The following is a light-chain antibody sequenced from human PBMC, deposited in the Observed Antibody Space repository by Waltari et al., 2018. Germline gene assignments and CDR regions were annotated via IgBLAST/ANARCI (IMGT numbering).Light chain of an antibody. Sequence: EIVLTQSPGTLSLSPGERATLSYRASQSISSSYLAWYQQKPGQAPRLLIYGASSRATGIPDRFSGSGSGTDFTLTISRLEPEDFAVYYCQHYGSSSYTFGQGTKLEI. CDR2: GAS. CDR3: QHYGSSSYT. CDR1: QSISSSY. J-gene: IGKJ2*01. V-gene: IGKV3-20*01.